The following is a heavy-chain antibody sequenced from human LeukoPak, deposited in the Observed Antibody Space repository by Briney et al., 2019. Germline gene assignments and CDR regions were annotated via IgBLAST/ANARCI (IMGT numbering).Heavy chain of an antibody. D-gene: IGHD3-10*01. Sequence: SQTLSLTCTVSGGSISSGGYYWSWIRQHPGKGLEWIGYIYYSGSTYYNPSLKSRVAISVDTSKTQFSLKLTSVTAADTAVYYCARRSGSPFDYWGQGTLVTVSS. CDR3: ARRSGSPFDY. J-gene: IGHJ4*02. CDR1: GGSISSGGYY. CDR2: IYYSGST. V-gene: IGHV4-31*03.